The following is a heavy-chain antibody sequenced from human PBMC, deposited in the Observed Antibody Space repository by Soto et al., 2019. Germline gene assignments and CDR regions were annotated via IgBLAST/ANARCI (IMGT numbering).Heavy chain of an antibody. Sequence: PGGSLRLSCAASGFTFSSYWMHWVRQAPGKGLVWVSRIIRKRSSTTNATSVTGPSPISRDNSKNTLYLQMNSLRAEDTAVYYCVRGEGGWETYWGQGTLVTVSS. CDR1: GFTFSSYW. CDR2: IIRKRSST. CDR3: VRGEGGWETY. D-gene: IGHD6-19*01. V-gene: IGHV3-74*01. J-gene: IGHJ4*02.